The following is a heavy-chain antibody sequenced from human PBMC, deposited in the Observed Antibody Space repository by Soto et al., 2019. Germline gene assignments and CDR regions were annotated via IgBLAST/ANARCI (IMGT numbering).Heavy chain of an antibody. CDR1: GYTFTSYW. CDR3: ARHCVAGGRHGMDV. Sequence: HGESLKISCQGSGYTFTSYWITWVRQLPGKGLEWMGRIDPTDSSTKYSPSFQGHVTISADNSVSTVYLQWSSLKASDTAMYYCARHCVAGGRHGMDVWGQGTTVTVSS. J-gene: IGHJ6*02. CDR2: IDPTDSST. V-gene: IGHV5-10-1*01. D-gene: IGHD6-19*01.